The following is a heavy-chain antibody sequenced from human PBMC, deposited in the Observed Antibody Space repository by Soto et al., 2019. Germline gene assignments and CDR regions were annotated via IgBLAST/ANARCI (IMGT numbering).Heavy chain of an antibody. V-gene: IGHV1-18*04. J-gene: IGHJ6*02. CDR2: ISAFKGDT. CDR1: GYTFMNHG. Sequence: QVQLVQSGAEVKKPGASVKVSCKTSGYTFMNHGINWVRQAPGQGLEWMGWISAFKGDTNYAQKFQDRVTMTTETSTSTAYMELRSLRSDDTAVYYCAKAKDRHDFALGGMDVWGQGTTVTVSS. D-gene: IGHD3-16*01. CDR3: AKAKDRHDFALGGMDV.